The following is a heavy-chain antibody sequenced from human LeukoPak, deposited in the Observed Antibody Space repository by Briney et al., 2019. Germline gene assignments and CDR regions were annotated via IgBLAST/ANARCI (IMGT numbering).Heavy chain of an antibody. D-gene: IGHD6-13*01. CDR3: ARQYRRQLVQEYYFDY. J-gene: IGHJ4*02. V-gene: IGHV4-4*09. Sequence: SETLSLTCTVSGGSISSYYWSWIRQPPGKGLEWIGYIYTSGSTNYNPSLKSRVTISVDTSKNQFSLKLSSVTAADTAVYYCARQYRRQLVQEYYFDYWGQGTLVTVSS. CDR1: GGSISSYY. CDR2: IYTSGST.